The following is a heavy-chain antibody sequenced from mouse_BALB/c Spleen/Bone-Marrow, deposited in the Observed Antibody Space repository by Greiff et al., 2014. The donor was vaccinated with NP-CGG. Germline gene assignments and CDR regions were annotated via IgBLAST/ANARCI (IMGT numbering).Heavy chain of an antibody. J-gene: IGHJ2*01. V-gene: IGHV1-20*01. CDR1: GYSFTGYF. CDR3: GRVYYYGSSYVDY. Sequence: EVQLQQSGPELVKPGASVEISCKASGYSFTGYFMHWVKQSHGKSLEWIGRINPYNGDTFYNQKFKGKATLTVDKSSSTAHMELRSLTAEGAAVYYWGRVYYYGSSYVDYWGQGTTLTVSS. CDR2: INPYNGDT. D-gene: IGHD1-1*01.